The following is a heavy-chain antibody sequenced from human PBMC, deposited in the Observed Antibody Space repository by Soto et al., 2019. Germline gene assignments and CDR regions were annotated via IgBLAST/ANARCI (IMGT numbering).Heavy chain of an antibody. D-gene: IGHD3-3*01. V-gene: IGHV3-23*01. CDR1: GFTFSSYA. Sequence: EVQLLESGGGLVQPGGSLRLSCAASGFTFSSYAMSWVRQAPGKGLAWVSAISGSGGSTYYADSVKGRFTISRDNSKNTLYLQMNSLRAEDTAVYYCAKMEGDFWSGYADFDYWCQGTLVTVSS. CDR2: ISGSGGST. J-gene: IGHJ4*02. CDR3: AKMEGDFWSGYADFDY.